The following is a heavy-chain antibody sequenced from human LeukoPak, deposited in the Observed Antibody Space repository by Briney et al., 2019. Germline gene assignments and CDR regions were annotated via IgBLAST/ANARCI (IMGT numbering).Heavy chain of an antibody. CDR1: GYTFTGYY. V-gene: IGHV1-2*06. Sequence: ASVKVSCKASGYTFTGYYMHWVRQAPGQGLEWMGRINPNSGGTNYAQKFQGRVTMTRDTSISTAYMELSRLRSDDTAVYYCAKYNWNPTGHETRNDYSGQGSLVTVSP. D-gene: IGHD1-20*01. J-gene: IGHJ4*02. CDR2: INPNSGGT. CDR3: AKYNWNPTGHETRNDY.